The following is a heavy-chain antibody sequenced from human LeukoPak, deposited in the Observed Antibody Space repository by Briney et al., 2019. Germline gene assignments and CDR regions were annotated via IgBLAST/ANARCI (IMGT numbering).Heavy chain of an antibody. CDR2: ISYDGSNK. CDR1: GFTFSSYA. J-gene: IGHJ4*02. D-gene: IGHD4-17*01. CDR3: ARDPGTLRFPDY. Sequence: GRSLRLYCAASGFTFSSYAMHWVRQAPGKGLEWVAVISYDGSNKYYADSVKGRFTISRDNSKNTLYLQMNSLRAEDTALYYCARDPGTLRFPDYWGQGTLVTVSS. V-gene: IGHV3-30-3*01.